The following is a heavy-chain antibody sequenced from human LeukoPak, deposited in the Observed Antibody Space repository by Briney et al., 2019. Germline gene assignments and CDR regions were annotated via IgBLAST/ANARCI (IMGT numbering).Heavy chain of an antibody. CDR3: ASERITTTAFDY. D-gene: IGHD1-14*01. Sequence: LPGGSLRLSCSASGFTFTNYPMNWVRQAPGKGLEWGSDISCSGGNPHYAASVKGRFTISKANSKDPLELLMDSPKAKATALNYCASERITTTAFDYWGKGTMVTVSS. J-gene: IGHJ4*02. V-gene: IGHV3-23*01. CDR1: GFTFTNYP. CDR2: ISCSGGNP.